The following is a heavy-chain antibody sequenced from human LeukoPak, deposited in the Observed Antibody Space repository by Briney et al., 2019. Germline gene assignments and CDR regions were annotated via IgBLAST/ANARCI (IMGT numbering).Heavy chain of an antibody. CDR1: GFTFSSYG. J-gene: IGHJ4*02. CDR3: AKDRIDRGRSVPIDY. D-gene: IGHD1-26*01. CDR2: TSYGGSNK. Sequence: GRSLRLSCAASGFTFSSYGMHWVRQAPGKGLEWVAVTSYGGSNKYYADSVKGRFTISRDNSKNTLYLQMNSLRAEDTAVYYCAKDRIDRGRSVPIDYWGQGTLVTVSS. V-gene: IGHV3-30*18.